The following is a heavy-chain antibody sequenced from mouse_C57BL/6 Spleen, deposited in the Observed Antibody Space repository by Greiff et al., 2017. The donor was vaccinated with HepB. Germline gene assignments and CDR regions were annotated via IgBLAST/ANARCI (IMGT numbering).Heavy chain of an antibody. CDR3: ARSPRLAWFAY. Sequence: QVQLKQPGAELVMPGASVKLSCKASGYTFTSYWMHWVKQRPGQGLEWIGEIDPSDSYTNYNQKFKGKSTLTVDKSSSTAYMQLSSLTSEDSAVYYCARSPRLAWFAYWGQGTLVTVSA. CDR1: GYTFTSYW. J-gene: IGHJ3*01. V-gene: IGHV1-69*01. CDR2: IDPSDSYT.